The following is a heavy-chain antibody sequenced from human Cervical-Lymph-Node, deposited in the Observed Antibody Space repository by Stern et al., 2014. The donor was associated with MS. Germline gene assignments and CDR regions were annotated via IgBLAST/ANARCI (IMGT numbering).Heavy chain of an antibody. CDR3: ARDTSSPERSDW. Sequence: EVQLVESGGGVIQPGGSLRLSCTASGFTVSRDYMTWVRQAPGKGLEWVSLITNFGSTFYTDSVKGRFTISRDDSKNTVYLHMTSLRAEGTAMYYCARDTSSPERSDWWGQGTLVTVSS. CDR1: GFTVSRDY. CDR2: ITNFGST. D-gene: IGHD1-1*01. J-gene: IGHJ4*02. V-gene: IGHV3-53*01.